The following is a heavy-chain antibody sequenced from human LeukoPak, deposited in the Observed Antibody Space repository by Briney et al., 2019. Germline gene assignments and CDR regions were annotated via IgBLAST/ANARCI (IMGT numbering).Heavy chain of an antibody. Sequence: GGSLRLSCAASGFTFDGYAMHWVRQAPGKGLEWVSLISWDGGSTYYADSVKGRFTISRDNSKNSLYLQMNSLRAEDTALYYCAKALQQLSPVPFDPWGQGTLVTVSS. J-gene: IGHJ5*02. CDR2: ISWDGGST. D-gene: IGHD6-13*01. CDR1: GFTFDGYA. V-gene: IGHV3-43D*04. CDR3: AKALQQLSPVPFDP.